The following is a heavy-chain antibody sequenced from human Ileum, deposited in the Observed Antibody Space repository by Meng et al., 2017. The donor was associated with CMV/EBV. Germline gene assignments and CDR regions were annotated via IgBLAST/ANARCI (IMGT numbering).Heavy chain of an antibody. V-gene: IGHV3-74*01. J-gene: IGHJ5*02. D-gene: IGHD2-15*01. Sequence: GESLKISCAASGFTFNNYWMHWVRQAPGRGLVWLSRIDNDGSDTIYADSVKGRFTVSRDNARNTLYLQMNNLRDEDTAVYYCVRDTPHGRFDPWGQGTLGTVSS. CDR3: VRDTPHGRFDP. CDR1: GFTFNNYW. CDR2: IDNDGSDT.